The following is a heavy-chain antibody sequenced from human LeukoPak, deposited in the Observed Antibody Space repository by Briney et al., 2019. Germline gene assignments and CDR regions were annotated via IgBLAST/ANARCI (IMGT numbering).Heavy chain of an antibody. CDR1: GGSITSDY. CDR3: SSWGANDLEG. D-gene: IGHD1-1*01. V-gene: IGHV4-4*07. Sequence: PSETLSLTCTVSGGSITSDYWSWIGQPARKGLEWMGSVFTCESASYNPSLKRRVTMSLDTYKNQFYLQLSSVTAADTAVYFCSSWGANDLEGWGNVATVT. CDR2: VFTCESA. J-gene: IGHJ6*03.